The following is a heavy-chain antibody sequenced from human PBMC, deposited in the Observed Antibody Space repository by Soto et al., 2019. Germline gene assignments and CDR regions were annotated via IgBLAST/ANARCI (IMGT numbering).Heavy chain of an antibody. CDR1: GFTFSSYG. V-gene: IGHV3-33*01. J-gene: IGHJ4*02. CDR2: IWYDGSNK. Sequence: QVQLVESGGGVVQPGRSLRLSCAASGFTFSSYGMHWVRQAPGKGLEWVAVIWYDGSNKYYADSVKGRFTISRDNSKTTLYLQMNSLSAEDTAVYYCARGIAASPVLAAGPWGVWGRGTLVTVSS. CDR3: ARGIAASPVLAAGPWGV. D-gene: IGHD6-13*01.